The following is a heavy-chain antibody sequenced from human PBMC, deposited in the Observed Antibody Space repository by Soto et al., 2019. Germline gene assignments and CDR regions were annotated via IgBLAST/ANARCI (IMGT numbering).Heavy chain of an antibody. D-gene: IGHD2-8*02. Sequence: QVQLVESGGGVVQPGRSLRLSCEGSGFIFGKYAMYWVRQAPGKGLEWVTRISHEGRNKDYEDSVQGRFTIARDQSRDTMILEMNGLGPEDTAIYYCAKGALPWWSQGSDCWGQGTLVPVSA. CDR2: ISHEGRNK. CDR3: AKGALPWWSQGSDC. V-gene: IGHV3-30*18. J-gene: IGHJ4*02. CDR1: GFIFGKYA.